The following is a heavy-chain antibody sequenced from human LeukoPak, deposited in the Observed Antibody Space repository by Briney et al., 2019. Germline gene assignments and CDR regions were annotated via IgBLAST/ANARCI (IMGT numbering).Heavy chain of an antibody. Sequence: PGGSLRLSCAPSGFTFSSYGMHWVRQAPGKGLEWVAFIRYDGSNEYYADSVKGRFTISRDKSKNTLYLQVNSLRVEDTAVYYCARSSLGDYWGQGTLVTVSS. CDR2: IRYDGSNE. D-gene: IGHD7-27*01. J-gene: IGHJ4*02. CDR3: ARSSLGDY. V-gene: IGHV3-30*02. CDR1: GFTFSSYG.